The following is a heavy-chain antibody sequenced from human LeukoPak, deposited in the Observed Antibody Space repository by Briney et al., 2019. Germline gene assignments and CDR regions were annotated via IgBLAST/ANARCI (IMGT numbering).Heavy chain of an antibody. V-gene: IGHV4-59*02. CDR1: GGSVSSYY. Sequence: SETLSLTCTVSGGSVSSYYWSWIRQPPGKGLEWIGEIYHSGSTNYNPSLKSRVTISVDKSKNQFSLKLSSVTAADTAVYYCARDKCSGGSCLDYWGQGTLVTVSS. D-gene: IGHD2-15*01. CDR2: IYHSGST. J-gene: IGHJ4*02. CDR3: ARDKCSGGSCLDY.